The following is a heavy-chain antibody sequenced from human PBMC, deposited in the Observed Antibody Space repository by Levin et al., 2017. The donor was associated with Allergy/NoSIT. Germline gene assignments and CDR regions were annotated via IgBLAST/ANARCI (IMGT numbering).Heavy chain of an antibody. CDR3: ARFVVTPVSYFYMDV. J-gene: IGHJ6*03. V-gene: IGHV1-18*01. Sequence: GESLKISCKASGYTFKNYGISWVRQAPGQGLEWMGWISTHNGNTNYAQSFQGRVTMTTDTSTSTADMELRSLRSDDTAVYYGARFVVTPVSYFYMDVWGKGTTVTVSS. CDR2: ISTHNGNT. D-gene: IGHD2-2*01. CDR1: GYTFKNYG.